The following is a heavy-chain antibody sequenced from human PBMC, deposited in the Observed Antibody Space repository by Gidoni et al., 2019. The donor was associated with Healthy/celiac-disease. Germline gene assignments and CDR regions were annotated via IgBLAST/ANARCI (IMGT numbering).Heavy chain of an antibody. V-gene: IGHV3-7*03. Sequence: EVQLVESGGGLVQPGGSLRLSCAASGFTFSSYCRSWVRQAPGKGLEWVANIKQDGSEKYYVDSVKGRCTISRDNAKNSLYLQMNSLGAEDTAVYYCARSPPGWAAGNFDYGGQGTLVTVSS. J-gene: IGHJ4*02. CDR2: IKQDGSEK. D-gene: IGHD6-13*01. CDR3: ARSPPGWAAGNFDY. CDR1: GFTFSSYC.